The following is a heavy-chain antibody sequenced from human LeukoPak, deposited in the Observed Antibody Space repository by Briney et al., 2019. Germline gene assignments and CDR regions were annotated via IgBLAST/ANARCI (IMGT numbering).Heavy chain of an antibody. CDR3: ARLGEIGIAAAGSFDY. CDR2: IYYSGST. V-gene: IGHV4-59*08. Sequence: KASETLSLTCTVSGGPISSYYWSWIRQPPGKGLEWIGYIYYSGSTNYNPSLKSRVTISVDTSKNQFSLKLSSVTAADTAVYYCARLGEIGIAAAGSFDYWGQGTLVTVSS. D-gene: IGHD6-13*01. CDR1: GGPISSYY. J-gene: IGHJ4*02.